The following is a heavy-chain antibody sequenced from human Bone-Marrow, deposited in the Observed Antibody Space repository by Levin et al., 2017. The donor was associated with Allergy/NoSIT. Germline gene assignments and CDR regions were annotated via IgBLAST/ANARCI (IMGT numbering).Heavy chain of an antibody. Sequence: PSETLSLTCTLSSGSISTYYWSWIRQPPGKGLEWIGYIYYAGSTNYIPSLKSRVTISLDTSKNQFSLKLTSVTAADTAIYYCARGPNTSASYSFDYWGQGTLVTVSS. D-gene: IGHD2-2*01. V-gene: IGHV4-59*01. CDR3: ARGPNTSASYSFDY. J-gene: IGHJ4*02. CDR1: SGSISTYY. CDR2: IYYAGST.